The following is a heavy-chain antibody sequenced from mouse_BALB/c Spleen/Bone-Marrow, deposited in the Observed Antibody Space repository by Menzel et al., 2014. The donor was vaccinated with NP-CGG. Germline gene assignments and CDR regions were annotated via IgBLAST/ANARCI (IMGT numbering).Heavy chain of an antibody. D-gene: IGHD2-14*01. CDR2: IRLKSNNYAT. Sequence: EVQLVESGGGLVQPGGSMKLSCVAPGFTFXNYWMNWVRQSPEKGLEWVAEIRLKSNNYATHYAESVKGRFTISRDDSKSSVYLQMNNLRAEGTGIYYCTASYYWSAWFAYWGQGTLVTVST. J-gene: IGHJ3*01. CDR1: GFTFXNYW. V-gene: IGHV6-6*02. CDR3: TASYYWSAWFAY.